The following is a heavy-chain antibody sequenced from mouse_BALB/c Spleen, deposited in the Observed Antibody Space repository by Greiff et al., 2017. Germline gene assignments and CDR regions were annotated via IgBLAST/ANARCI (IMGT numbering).Heavy chain of an antibody. CDR1: GFTFSSYT. CDR3: ARRGDGTTGDYAMDY. CDR2: ISNGGGST. J-gene: IGHJ4*01. V-gene: IGHV5-12-2*01. Sequence: DVKLVESGGGLVQPGGSLKLSCAASGFTFSSYTMSWVRQTPEKRLEWVAYISNGGGSTYYPDTVKGRFTISRDNAKNTLYLQMSSLKSEDTAMYYCARRGDGTTGDYAMDYWGQGTSVTVSS. D-gene: IGHD2-1*01.